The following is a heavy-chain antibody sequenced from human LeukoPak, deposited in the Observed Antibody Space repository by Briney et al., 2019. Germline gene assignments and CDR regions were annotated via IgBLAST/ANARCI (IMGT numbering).Heavy chain of an antibody. D-gene: IGHD1-1*01. CDR3: AGGRLELERQGVRVYYFDY. J-gene: IGHJ4*02. CDR2: TYYRSKWYN. Sequence: SQTLSLTCAISGDSVSSNSAAWNWIRQSPSRGLEWLGRTYYRSKWYNDYAVSVKSRITINPDTSKNQFSLQLNSVTPEDTAVYYCAGGRLELERQGVRVYYFDYWGQGTLVTVSS. V-gene: IGHV6-1*01. CDR1: GDSVSSNSAA.